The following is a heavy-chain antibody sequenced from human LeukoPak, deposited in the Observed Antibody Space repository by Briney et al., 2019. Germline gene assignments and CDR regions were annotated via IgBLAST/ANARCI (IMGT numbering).Heavy chain of an antibody. CDR3: ARGGCSSTSCYSGSYYYYYYGMDV. V-gene: IGHV1-2*04. J-gene: IGHJ6*04. D-gene: IGHD2-2*01. Sequence: GASVKVSCKASGYTFTGYYMHWVRQAPGQGLEWMGWINPNSGGTNYAQKFQGWVTMTRDTSISTAYMELSRLRSDDTAVYYCARGGCSSTSCYSGSYYYYYYGMDVWGKGTTVTVSP. CDR2: INPNSGGT. CDR1: GYTFTGYY.